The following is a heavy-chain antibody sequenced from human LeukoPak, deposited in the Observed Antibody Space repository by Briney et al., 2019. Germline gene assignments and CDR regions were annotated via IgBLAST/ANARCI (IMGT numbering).Heavy chain of an antibody. CDR1: GGSLSSGGYY. CDR2: IYYSGST. CDR3: ARDHSGASSGYYAFDI. D-gene: IGHD3-22*01. V-gene: IGHV4-31*03. J-gene: IGHJ3*02. Sequence: SETLSLTCTVSGGSLSSGGYYWSWIRQHPGKGLEWIGYIYYSGSTYYNPSLKSRVTISVDTSKNQFSLKLSSVTAADTAVYYCARDHSGASSGYYAFDIWGQGTMVTVSS.